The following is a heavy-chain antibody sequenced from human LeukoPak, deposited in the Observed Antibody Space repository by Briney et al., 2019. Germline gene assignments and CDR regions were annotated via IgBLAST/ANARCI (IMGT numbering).Heavy chain of an antibody. CDR2: VSGSGSTV. V-gene: IGHV3-48*01. J-gene: IGHJ4*02. CDR3: AKEGRSLQTY. CDR1: GFNLHGHY. D-gene: IGHD5-24*01. Sequence: GSLRPFCGAFGFNLHGHYMKRVRQVPGERLEWVAYVSGSGSTVYYADSVKGRFTISRDNGKSSLYLQMNSLRVEDTAVYYCAKEGRSLQTYWGQGTLVTVSS.